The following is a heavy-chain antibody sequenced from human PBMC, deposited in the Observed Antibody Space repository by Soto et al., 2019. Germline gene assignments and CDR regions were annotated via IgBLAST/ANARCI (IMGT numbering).Heavy chain of an antibody. D-gene: IGHD6-25*01. CDR1: GFTFSSYG. V-gene: IGHV3-33*01. CDR2: IWYDGSNK. Sequence: QVQLVESGGGVVQPGRSLRLSCAASGFTFSSYGMHWVRQAPGKGLEWLAVIWYDGSNKYYADSVKGRFTISRDNSKNTLYLQMNSLRAEDTAVYYCASDLGGYTVVSREIYYGMDVWGQGTTVTVSS. CDR3: ASDLGGYTVVSREIYYGMDV. J-gene: IGHJ6*02.